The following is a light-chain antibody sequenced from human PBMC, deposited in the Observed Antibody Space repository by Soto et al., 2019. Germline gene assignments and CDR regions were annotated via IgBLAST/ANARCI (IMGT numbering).Light chain of an antibody. V-gene: IGKV3-20*01. CDR2: GTY. CDR1: QSVGNSY. J-gene: IGKJ4*01. CDR3: QQWRSSPLS. Sequence: LSPGEGATLSCRASQSVGNSYVAWYQKKPGQAPRLLISGTYSRATGIPDRFRGSGSDTDFTLTITSLEPEDFAVYYCQQWRSSPLSFGAGTKVDIK.